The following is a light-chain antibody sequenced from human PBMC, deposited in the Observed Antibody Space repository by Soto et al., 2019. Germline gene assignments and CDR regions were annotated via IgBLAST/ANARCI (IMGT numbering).Light chain of an antibody. CDR3: QQSYSSPPT. J-gene: IGKJ1*01. CDR1: QSISNK. V-gene: IGKV1-39*01. CDR2: AAS. Sequence: DIQMTQSPSSLSAAVEDRVTITCRASQSISNKLAWYQQKPGKAPQFLIFAASTLQSGVPSRFSGSRSGTDFILTINGLQPEDFATYYCQQSYSSPPTFGQGTKVDIK.